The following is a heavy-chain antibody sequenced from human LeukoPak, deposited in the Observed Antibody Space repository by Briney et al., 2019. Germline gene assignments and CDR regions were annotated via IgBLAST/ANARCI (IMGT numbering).Heavy chain of an antibody. Sequence: GGSLRLSCAASGFTFDDYGMSWVRQAPGKGLEWVSGINWNGGSTGYADSVKGRFTISRDSAKNSLYLQMNSLRAEDTALYYCARVVSPRSIAAAGLYDYWGQGTLVTVSS. CDR1: GFTFDDYG. J-gene: IGHJ4*02. D-gene: IGHD6-13*01. CDR2: INWNGGST. V-gene: IGHV3-20*04. CDR3: ARVVSPRSIAAAGLYDY.